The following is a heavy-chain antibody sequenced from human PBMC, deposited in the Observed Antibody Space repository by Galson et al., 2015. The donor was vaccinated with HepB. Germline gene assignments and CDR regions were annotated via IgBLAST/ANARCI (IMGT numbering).Heavy chain of an antibody. CDR2: IYSTGSP. CDR3: GASLLSQWLVQY. J-gene: IGHJ4*02. Sequence: SEPLSLTCTVSGGSITSGSYYWGWIGQPPGKGLEWIGSIYSTGSPYHNPSLKSRVTISVGTSENQFSLKLSSVTAADTAVYYCGASLLSQWLVQYWGQGTLVTVSS. D-gene: IGHD6-19*01. CDR1: GGSITSGSYY. V-gene: IGHV4-39*01.